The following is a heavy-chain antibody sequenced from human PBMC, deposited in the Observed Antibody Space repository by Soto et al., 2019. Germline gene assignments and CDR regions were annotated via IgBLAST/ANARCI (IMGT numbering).Heavy chain of an antibody. D-gene: IGHD2-2*02. CDR1: GGSISSSNW. CDR2: IYHSGST. V-gene: IGHV4-4*02. J-gene: IGHJ6*03. Sequence: SETLSLTCAVSGGSISSSNWWSWVRQPPGKGLEWIGEIYHSGSTNYNPSLKSRVTISVDTSKNQFSLKLSSVTAADTAVYYCARHCSSTSCYKYYYYYMDVWGKGTTVTVSS. CDR3: ARHCSSTSCYKYYYYYMDV.